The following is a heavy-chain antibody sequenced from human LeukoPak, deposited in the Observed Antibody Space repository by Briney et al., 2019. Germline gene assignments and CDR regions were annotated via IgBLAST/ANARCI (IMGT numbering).Heavy chain of an antibody. CDR2: INPNSGGT. CDR1: GYTFTGYY. J-gene: IGHJ3*02. Sequence: GASVKVSCKASGYTFTGYYIHWLRQAPGQGLEWMGWINPNSGGTNSVQKFQGRVTMARDTSISTSFMELNRLRSDDTAVYYCARGPSSWKGLGAFDIWGQGTMVTVSS. D-gene: IGHD6-13*01. CDR3: ARGPSSWKGLGAFDI. V-gene: IGHV1-2*02.